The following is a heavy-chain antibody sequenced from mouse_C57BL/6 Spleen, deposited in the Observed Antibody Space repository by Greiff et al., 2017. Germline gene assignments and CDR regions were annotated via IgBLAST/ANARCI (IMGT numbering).Heavy chain of an antibody. CDR3: ARSGGKGDYAMDY. D-gene: IGHD1-3*01. V-gene: IGHV1-81*01. Sequence: QVQLQQSGAELARPGASVKLSCKASGYTFTSYGISWVKQRTGQGLEWIGEIYPRSGNTYYNEKFKGKATLTADKSSRTAYMELRSLTSEDSAVYFCARSGGKGDYAMDYWGQGTSVTVSS. CDR2: IYPRSGNT. J-gene: IGHJ4*01. CDR1: GYTFTSYG.